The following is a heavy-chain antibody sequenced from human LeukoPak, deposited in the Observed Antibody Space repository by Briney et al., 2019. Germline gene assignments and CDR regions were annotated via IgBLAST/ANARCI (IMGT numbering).Heavy chain of an antibody. D-gene: IGHD4-17*01. CDR1: GFTFSRYT. V-gene: IGHV3-21*01. CDR3: ARDAYGDYFFDY. CDR2: ISGSSSSI. Sequence: GGSLRLSCAASGFTFSRYTMNWVRQAPGMGLEWVSSISGSSSSISFADSMKGRFTISRDNAKNSLYLQVNSLSAEDTAVYFCARDAYGDYFFDYWGQGILVTVSS. J-gene: IGHJ4*02.